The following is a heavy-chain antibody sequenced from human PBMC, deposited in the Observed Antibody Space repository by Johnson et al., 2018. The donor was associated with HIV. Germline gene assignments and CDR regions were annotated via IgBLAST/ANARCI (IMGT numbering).Heavy chain of an antibody. CDR3: ARHSPARGFPPFDI. CDR2: ISYDGSNK. J-gene: IGHJ3*02. D-gene: IGHD5-12*01. CDR1: GFTFSTYA. V-gene: IGHV3-30-3*01. Sequence: QVQLVESGGGLVKPGGSLRLSCAASGFTFSTYAMHWVRQAPGKGLEWVAFISYDGSNKYYAESVKGRFTISRDNSKNTLYLQMNSLRLEDTAVYYCARHSPARGFPPFDIWGQGTLVTVSS.